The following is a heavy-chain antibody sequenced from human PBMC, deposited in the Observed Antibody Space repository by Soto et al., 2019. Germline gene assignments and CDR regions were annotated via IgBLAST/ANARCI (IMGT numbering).Heavy chain of an antibody. D-gene: IGHD3-3*01. Sequence: SETLSLTCAVYSGSFSGYYYSWIRQSPGKGLEWIGEITHGGSTTYSPSLKSRVTMSLDTSKNQFSLNMTSMTAADTAVDYCARGRLFLTTSGLAITYFDYWGQGTLVTVSS. CDR2: ITHGGST. CDR3: ARGRLFLTTSGLAITYFDY. CDR1: SGSFSGYY. V-gene: IGHV4-34*01. J-gene: IGHJ4*02.